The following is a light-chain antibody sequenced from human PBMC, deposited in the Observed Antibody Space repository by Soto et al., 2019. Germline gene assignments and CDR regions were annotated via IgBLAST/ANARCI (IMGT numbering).Light chain of an antibody. J-gene: IGLJ3*02. Sequence: QSALTQPASVSGSPGQSITVSCTGTSSDVGGSDHVNWYQQHPGKAPKLMIFDVSNRPSGVSTRFSGSKSGNAASLTIFGLQAEDEADYYCCSYGNSRWVFGGGTKLTVL. CDR3: CSYGNSRWV. CDR1: SSDVGGSDH. CDR2: DVS. V-gene: IGLV2-14*03.